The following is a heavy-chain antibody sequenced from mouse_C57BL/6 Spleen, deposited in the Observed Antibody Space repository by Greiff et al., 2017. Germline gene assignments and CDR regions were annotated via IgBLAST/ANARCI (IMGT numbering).Heavy chain of an antibody. J-gene: IGHJ4*01. CDR3: ARSVLCYDSRCAMDY. CDR2: INPSNGGT. Sequence: QVQLQQSGTELVKPGASVKLSCKASGYTFTSYWMHWVQQRPGQGLEWIGNINPSNGGTNYNEKFKSKATLTVDKSSRTAYMQLSRLTSEDSAVYYCARSVLCYDSRCAMDYWGQGTSVTVSS. CDR1: GYTFTSYW. V-gene: IGHV1-53*01. D-gene: IGHD1-1*01.